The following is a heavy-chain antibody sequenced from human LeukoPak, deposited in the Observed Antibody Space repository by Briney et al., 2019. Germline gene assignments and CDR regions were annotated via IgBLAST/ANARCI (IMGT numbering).Heavy chain of an antibody. CDR2: ISWNSGSI. J-gene: IGHJ4*02. Sequence: PGRSLRLSCAASGFTFDDYAMHWVRQAPGKGLEWVSGISWNSGSIGYADSVKGRFTISRDNAKNSLYLQMNSLRAEDTALYYCAKGEPPDYWGQGTLVTVSS. CDR3: AKGEPPDY. V-gene: IGHV3-9*01. CDR1: GFTFDDYA.